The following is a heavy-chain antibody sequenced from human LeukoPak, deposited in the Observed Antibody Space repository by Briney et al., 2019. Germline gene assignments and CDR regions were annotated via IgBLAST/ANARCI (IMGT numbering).Heavy chain of an antibody. D-gene: IGHD5-18*01. V-gene: IGHV4-59*01. Sequence: KSSETLSLTCTVSGVSISSYYWSWLRQPPGKGLEWIGYVHYSGSTNYNPSLKSRVTISVDTSKNQFSLMLSSVPAADTAVYYCARTTEGGYTYDYFYYYYMDGWGKGTTVTISS. CDR2: VHYSGST. CDR3: ARTTEGGYTYDYFYYYYMDG. CDR1: GVSISSYY. J-gene: IGHJ6*03.